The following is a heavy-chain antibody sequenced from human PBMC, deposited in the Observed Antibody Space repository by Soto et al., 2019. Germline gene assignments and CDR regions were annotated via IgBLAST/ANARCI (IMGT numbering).Heavy chain of an antibody. CDR2: IVPIFGTT. Sequence: QVQLVQSGAEVKKPGSSVKVSCKISGGTFSRYSISWVRQAPGQGLEWMGGIVPIFGTTNYAQKFQDRVTITTDESANTAQMELRKLRSEDTAVYYCARPFEGGYSSNHHYYYALDVWGQGTAVTVSS. CDR1: GGTFSRYS. J-gene: IGHJ6*02. CDR3: ARPFEGGYSSNHHYYYALDV. V-gene: IGHV1-69*01. D-gene: IGHD2-21*01.